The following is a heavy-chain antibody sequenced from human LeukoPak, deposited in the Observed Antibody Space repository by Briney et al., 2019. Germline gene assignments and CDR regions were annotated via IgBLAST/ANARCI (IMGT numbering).Heavy chain of an antibody. Sequence: GGSLRLSCEASGFSLSSYFISWIRQAPGKGLEWVSYITNTGRSTNYADALKGRFTISRDNGKQSVYLEMTDLRAEDTAVYYCAREATGNYHVFDSWGQGTLVIVSS. J-gene: IGHJ4*02. D-gene: IGHD1-1*01. CDR1: GFSLSSYF. CDR3: AREATGNYHVFDS. V-gene: IGHV3-11*04. CDR2: ITNTGRST.